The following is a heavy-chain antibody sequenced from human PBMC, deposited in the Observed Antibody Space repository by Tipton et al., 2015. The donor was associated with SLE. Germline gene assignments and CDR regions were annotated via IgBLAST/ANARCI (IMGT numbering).Heavy chain of an antibody. CDR3: AGSDYGDDYWYSDF. J-gene: IGHJ2*01. CDR2: IYYSGST. CDR1: GGFISSYY. D-gene: IGHD4-17*01. Sequence: TLSLTCTVSGGFISSYYWSWIRQPPGKGLEWIVYIYYSGSTNYNPSLKSRVNISVDTSKNQFSLKLSSLIAADTAVCYCAGSDYGDDYWYSDFWGRGTLVPVSS. V-gene: IGHV4-59*01.